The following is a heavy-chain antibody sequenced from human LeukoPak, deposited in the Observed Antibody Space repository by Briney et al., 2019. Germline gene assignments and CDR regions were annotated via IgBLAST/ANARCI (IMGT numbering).Heavy chain of an antibody. CDR2: INHSGST. CDR3: ARLRLCSSYDP. D-gene: IGHD2-2*01. Sequence: SETLSLTCAVYGGSFSGYYWSWIRQPPGKGLEWIGEINHSGSTNYNPSLKSRVTISVDTSKNQFSLKLSSVTAADTAVYYCARLRLCSSYDPWGQGTLVTVSS. CDR1: GGSFSGYY. J-gene: IGHJ5*02. V-gene: IGHV4-34*01.